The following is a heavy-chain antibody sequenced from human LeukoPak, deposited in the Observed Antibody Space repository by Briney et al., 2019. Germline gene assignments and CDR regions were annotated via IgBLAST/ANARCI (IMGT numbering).Heavy chain of an antibody. V-gene: IGHV3-74*01. D-gene: IGHD2-21*02. J-gene: IGHJ4*02. CDR3: ACGRDYIDY. Sequence: GGSLRLSCAASGFTFSTYWMHWVRQAPGKGLVWVSRINSDGSSTSYEDSVKGRFTISRDNAKNSLYLQMNSLRAEDTAVYYCACGRDYIDYWGQGTLVTVSS. CDR1: GFTFSTYW. CDR2: INSDGSST.